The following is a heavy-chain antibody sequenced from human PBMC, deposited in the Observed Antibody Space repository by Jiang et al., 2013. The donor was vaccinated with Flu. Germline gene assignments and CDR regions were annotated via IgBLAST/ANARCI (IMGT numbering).Heavy chain of an antibody. V-gene: IGHV4-59*11. CDR3: ARERVDMPTTGYDY. Sequence: KPSETLSLTCAVSGGSIRSPYWSWIRQLPGRGLELIGYIFTGEHQLQPSLKNRVTISVDTSNNQLSLRLTSVTAADTAVYYCARERVDMPTTGYDYWGQGILVTVSS. CDR1: GGSIRSPY. CDR2: IFTGEH. J-gene: IGHJ4*02. D-gene: IGHD1-1*01.